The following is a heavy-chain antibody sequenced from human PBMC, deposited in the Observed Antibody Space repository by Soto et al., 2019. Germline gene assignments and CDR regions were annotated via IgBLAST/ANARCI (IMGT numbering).Heavy chain of an antibody. CDR3: ARARLRAVYAFDF. V-gene: IGHV4-31*03. D-gene: IGHD4-17*01. CDR2: IYYNGNT. J-gene: IGHJ3*01. Sequence: TLSLTCTLSVVSITSGAYYWTWVLQHPGKGLEWIGYIYYNGNTYFSPSPKSRLTISIDTSKNQFSLKLSSVTAADTAMYYCARARLRAVYAFDFWGQGTMVTVSS. CDR1: VVSITSGAYY.